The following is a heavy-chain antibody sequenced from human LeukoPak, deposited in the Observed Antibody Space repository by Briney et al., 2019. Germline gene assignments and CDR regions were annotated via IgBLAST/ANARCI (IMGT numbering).Heavy chain of an antibody. CDR3: ARAQRPHSSCLTLRGSCPSYFDY. D-gene: IGHD2-15*01. J-gene: IGHJ4*02. CDR1: GGSISSSSYY. Sequence: PSETLSLTCTVSGGSISSSSYYWGWIRQPPGKGLEWIGSIYYSGSTYYNPSLKSRVTISVDTSKNQFSLKLSSVTAADTAVYYCARAQRPHSSCLTLRGSCPSYFDYWGQGTLVTVSS. CDR2: IYYSGST. V-gene: IGHV4-39*07.